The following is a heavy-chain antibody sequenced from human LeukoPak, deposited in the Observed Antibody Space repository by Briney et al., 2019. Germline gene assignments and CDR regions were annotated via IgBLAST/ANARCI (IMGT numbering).Heavy chain of an antibody. J-gene: IGHJ5*02. CDR3: ARDYSSGLNWFDP. CDR1: GGSISSSSYY. D-gene: IGHD6-19*01. CDR2: IYYSGST. Sequence: PSETLSLTCTVSGGSISSSSYYWGWIRQPPGKGLEWIGYIYYSGSTYYNPSLKSRVTISVDTSKNQFSLKLSSVTAADTAVYYCARDYSSGLNWFDPWGQGTLVTVSS. V-gene: IGHV4-30-4*08.